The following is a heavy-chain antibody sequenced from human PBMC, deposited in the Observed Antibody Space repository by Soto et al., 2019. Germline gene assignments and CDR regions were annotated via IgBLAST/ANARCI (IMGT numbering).Heavy chain of an antibody. V-gene: IGHV3-21*01. Sequence: ESGGGLVKPGGSLRLSCAASGFTFSSYSMNWVRQAPGKGLEWVSSISSSSSYIYYADSVKGRFTISRDNAKNSLYLQMNSLRAEDTAVYYCAREGGGSGSYYNGDFDYWGQGTLVTVSS. CDR3: AREGGGSGSYYNGDFDY. D-gene: IGHD3-10*01. J-gene: IGHJ4*02. CDR1: GFTFSSYS. CDR2: ISSSSSYI.